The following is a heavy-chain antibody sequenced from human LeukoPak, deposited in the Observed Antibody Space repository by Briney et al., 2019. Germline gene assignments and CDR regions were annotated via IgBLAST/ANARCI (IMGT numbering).Heavy chain of an antibody. CDR1: GGSISSGDYY. D-gene: IGHD6-13*01. CDR2: IYYSGST. Sequence: SETLSLTCTVSGGSISSGDYYWSWIRQPPGKGLEWIGYIYYSGSTYYNPSLKSRVTMSVDTSKNQFSLKLSSVTAADTAVYYCARALVAAAGTYFDYWGQGTLVTVSS. J-gene: IGHJ4*02. CDR3: ARALVAAAGTYFDY. V-gene: IGHV4-30-4*08.